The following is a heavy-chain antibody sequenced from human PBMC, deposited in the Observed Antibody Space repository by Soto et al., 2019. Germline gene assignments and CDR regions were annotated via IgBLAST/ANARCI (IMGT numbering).Heavy chain of an antibody. D-gene: IGHD3-16*01. CDR2: INWNGGST. Sequence: GGSLSLSCAASGFPFYDYGMSWVRQAPGKGLEWVSGINWNGGSTGYADSVKGRFTISRDNAKNSLYLQMNSLRAEDTALYHCARVAPGVSMFTLGGAFASGAKGPRVPVS. J-gene: IGHJ4*02. CDR1: GFPFYDYG. CDR3: ARVAPGVSMFTLGGAFAS. V-gene: IGHV3-20*01.